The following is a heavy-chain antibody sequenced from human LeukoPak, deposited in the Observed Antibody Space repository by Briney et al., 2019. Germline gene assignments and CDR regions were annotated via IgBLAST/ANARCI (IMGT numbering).Heavy chain of an antibody. Sequence: IYYSGSTNYNPSLKSRVTISVDTSKNQFSLKLSSVTAADTAVYYCARGGYFDWSEENWFDPWGQGTLVTVSS. CDR2: IYYSGST. V-gene: IGHV4-59*09. J-gene: IGHJ5*02. D-gene: IGHD3-9*01. CDR3: ARGGYFDWSEENWFDP.